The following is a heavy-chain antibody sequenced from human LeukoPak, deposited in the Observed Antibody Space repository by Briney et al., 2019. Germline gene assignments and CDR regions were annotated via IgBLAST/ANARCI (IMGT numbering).Heavy chain of an antibody. D-gene: IGHD5-18*01. Sequence: GGSLRLSCAASGFTFSDYWMSWVRQAPGKGLEWVANIQQDGSEKYYVGSVKGRFTISRDNAKKSLFLQVSSLRGEDTAVYYCARDRGFSYGIDFWGQGTLVTVSS. CDR3: ARDRGFSYGIDF. V-gene: IGHV3-7*04. J-gene: IGHJ4*02. CDR1: GFTFSDYW. CDR2: IQQDGSEK.